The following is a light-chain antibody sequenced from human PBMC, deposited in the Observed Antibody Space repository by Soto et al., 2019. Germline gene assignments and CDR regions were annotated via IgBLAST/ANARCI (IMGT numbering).Light chain of an antibody. CDR2: DAS. CDR3: QQYNNYYT. J-gene: IGKJ2*01. CDR1: QSISSS. V-gene: IGKV1-5*01. Sequence: DIQMTQSPSTLSASVGDRVTITCRASQSISSSLAWYQQKPGKAPKFLIYDASRLESGVPSRFSGSGSGTEFTLTISSLQPDDFATYYCQQYNNYYTFGQGTKLEIK.